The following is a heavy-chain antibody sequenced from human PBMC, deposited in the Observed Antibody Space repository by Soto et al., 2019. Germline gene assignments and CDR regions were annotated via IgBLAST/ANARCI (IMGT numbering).Heavy chain of an antibody. J-gene: IGHJ6*03. V-gene: IGHV3-21*01. D-gene: IGHD5-12*01. CDR1: GFNFSSYS. CDR3: ARAAGFIVATNYYYYMDV. Sequence: EVQLVESGGGLVKPGGSLRLSCAAAGFNFSSYSMNWVLQAPWKGLEWVSSISSSSSYIYYADSVKGRFTISRDNAKNSLYLQMNSLRAEDTAVYYCARAAGFIVATNYYYYMDVWGKGTTVTVSS. CDR2: ISSSSSYI.